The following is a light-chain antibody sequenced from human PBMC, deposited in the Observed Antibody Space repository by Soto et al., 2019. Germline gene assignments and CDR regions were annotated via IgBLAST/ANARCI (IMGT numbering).Light chain of an antibody. V-gene: IGLV1-40*01. CDR1: SSNIGAGYD. CDR3: QSFDTRLNSVV. Sequence: QSAVTQPPPVSGAPGQRVTISCTGSSSNIGAGYDVHWYQQFPGRAPKLLMYGNNNRPSGVPDRFSGSKSGTSASLDITGLQADDEADYYCQSFDTRLNSVVFGGGTKLTVL. CDR2: GNN. J-gene: IGLJ2*01.